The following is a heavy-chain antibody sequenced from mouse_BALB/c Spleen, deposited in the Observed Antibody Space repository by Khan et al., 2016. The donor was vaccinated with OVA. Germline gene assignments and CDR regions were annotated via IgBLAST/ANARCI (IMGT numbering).Heavy chain of an antibody. CDR1: GFTFSTYG. D-gene: IGHD1-1*01. J-gene: IGHJ3*01. CDR3: TRLAYYYDSEGFAY. Sequence: EVKLLESGGDLAKPGGSLKLSCAASGFTFSTYGMSWVRQTPDKRLEWVATVSTGGSYTYYPDSVKGRFTISRDNAKNTLYLQMSGLKSEDTAMFYCTRLAYYYDSEGFAYWGQGTLVTVSA. CDR2: VSTGGSYT. V-gene: IGHV5-6*01.